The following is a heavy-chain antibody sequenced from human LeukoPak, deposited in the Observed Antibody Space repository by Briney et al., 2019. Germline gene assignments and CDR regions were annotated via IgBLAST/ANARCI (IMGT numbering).Heavy chain of an antibody. D-gene: IGHD1-26*01. CDR3: ARHWGSGSYLSAFFDI. CDR1: GGSISSYY. CDR2: IYYSGST. V-gene: IGHV4-59*01. J-gene: IGHJ3*02. Sequence: SETLSLTCTVSGGSISSYYWSWIRQPPGKGLEWIGYIYYSGSTNYNPSLKSRVTISVDTSKNQFSLKLSSVTAADTAVYYCARHWGSGSYLSAFFDIWGQGTMVTVSS.